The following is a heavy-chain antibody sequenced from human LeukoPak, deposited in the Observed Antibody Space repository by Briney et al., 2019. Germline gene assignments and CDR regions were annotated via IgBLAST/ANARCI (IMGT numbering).Heavy chain of an antibody. CDR3: ARVRMIVVPTLDYGAFDI. CDR1: GGSISSGSYY. V-gene: IGHV4-61*02. J-gene: IGHJ3*02. D-gene: IGHD3-22*01. CDR2: IYTSGST. Sequence: SETLSLTCTVSGGSISSGSYYWSWIRQPAGKGLEGIGRIYTSGSTNYNPSLKSRVTISVDTPKNQFSLKLSSVTAADTAVYYCARVRMIVVPTLDYGAFDIWGQGTMVTVSS.